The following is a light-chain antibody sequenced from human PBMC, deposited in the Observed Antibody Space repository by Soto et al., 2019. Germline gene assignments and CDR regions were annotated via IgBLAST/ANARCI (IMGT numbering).Light chain of an antibody. V-gene: IGKV1-33*01. J-gene: IGKJ5*01. Sequence: DIQMTQSPSSLSASVGDRLTITCQASQDISNYLNWYQQKPGKAPKLLISDASILETGVPSRFSGSGSGTDFTFTISNLQPEDIETYYCQQYDDTPITFGQGTRLDIK. CDR1: QDISNY. CDR2: DAS. CDR3: QQYDDTPIT.